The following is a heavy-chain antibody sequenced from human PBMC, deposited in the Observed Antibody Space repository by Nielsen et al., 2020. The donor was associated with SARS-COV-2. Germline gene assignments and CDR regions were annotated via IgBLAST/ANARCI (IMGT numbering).Heavy chain of an antibody. CDR1: GFTFSSYS. V-gene: IGHV3-30*18. Sequence: GGSLRLSCAASGFTFSSYSMNWVRQAPGKGLEWVAVISYDGSNKYYADSVKGRFTISRDNSKNTLYLQMNSLRAEDTAVYYCAKDTYCSGGSCHKAFDYWGQGTLVTVSS. D-gene: IGHD2-15*01. CDR2: ISYDGSNK. J-gene: IGHJ4*02. CDR3: AKDTYCSGGSCHKAFDY.